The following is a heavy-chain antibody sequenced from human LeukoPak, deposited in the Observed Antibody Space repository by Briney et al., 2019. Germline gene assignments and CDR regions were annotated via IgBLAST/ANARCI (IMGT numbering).Heavy chain of an antibody. CDR3: ARDGRFEYSHFYYFDY. CDR1: GYTFNSYG. Sequence: ASVKVSCKASGYTFNSYGLTWVRQAPGQGLEWMVWISIYRRYAQKFQGRVTLTIDKTTTTAYMELTGLRSDDTATYYCARDGRFEYSHFYYFDYWGQGTLVTVSS. V-gene: IGHV1-18*01. J-gene: IGHJ4*02. CDR2: ISIYR. D-gene: IGHD6-6*01.